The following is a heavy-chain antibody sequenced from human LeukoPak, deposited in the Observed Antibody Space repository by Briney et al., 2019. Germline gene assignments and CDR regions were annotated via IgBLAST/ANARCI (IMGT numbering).Heavy chain of an antibody. V-gene: IGHV1-2*02. CDR1: GYTFTGCY. Sequence: ASVKVSCKASGYTFTGCYMHWVRQAPGQGLEWMGWINPNSGGTNYAQKFQGRVTMTRDTSISTAYMELSRLRSDDTAVYYCARAVRTVYYFDYWGQGTLVTVSS. CDR3: ARAVRTVYYFDY. D-gene: IGHD3-10*01. CDR2: INPNSGGT. J-gene: IGHJ4*02.